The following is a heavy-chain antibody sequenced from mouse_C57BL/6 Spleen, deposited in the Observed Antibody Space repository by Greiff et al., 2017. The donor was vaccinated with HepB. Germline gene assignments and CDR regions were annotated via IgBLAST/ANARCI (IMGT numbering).Heavy chain of an antibody. CDR1: GYTFTSYW. Sequence: VQLQQPGAELVKPGASVKLSCKASGYTFTSYWMQWVKQRPGKGLEWIGEIDPSDSYTNYNQKFKGKATLTVDTSSSTAYMQLSSLTSEDSAVYYCARFDYDGGDYWGQGTTLTVSS. CDR2: IDPSDSYT. CDR3: ARFDYDGGDY. D-gene: IGHD2-4*01. J-gene: IGHJ2*01. V-gene: IGHV1-50*01.